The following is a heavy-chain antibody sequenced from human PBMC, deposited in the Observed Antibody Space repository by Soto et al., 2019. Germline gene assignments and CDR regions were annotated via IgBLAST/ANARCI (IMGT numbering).Heavy chain of an antibody. Sequence: ASVKVSCKASGYTFTSYGISWVRQAPGQGLEWMGWISAYNGNTNYAQKLQGRVTMTTDTSTSTAYMELRSLRSDDTAVYYCARGPQFYILTGLPLDMYFWGQGTTVTVSS. J-gene: IGHJ6*02. D-gene: IGHD3-9*01. CDR2: ISAYNGNT. CDR3: ARGPQFYILTGLPLDMYF. CDR1: GYTFTSYG. V-gene: IGHV1-18*01.